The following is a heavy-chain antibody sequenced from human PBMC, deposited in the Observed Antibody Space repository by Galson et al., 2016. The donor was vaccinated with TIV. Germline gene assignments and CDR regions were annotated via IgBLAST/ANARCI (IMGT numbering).Heavy chain of an antibody. V-gene: IGHV3-21*06. CDR1: GFTFGTYT. J-gene: IGHJ4*02. CDR3: AREPTVFGVLRGLDS. CDR2: ISGNSRYI. D-gene: IGHD3-3*01. Sequence: SLRLSCAASGFTFGTYTMNWVRLTPGKGLEWVASISGNSRYIYYTDSLMGRFTISRDNSKNLLSLHINSLGVEDTAIYYCAREPTVFGVLRGLDSWGPGTLVTVSS.